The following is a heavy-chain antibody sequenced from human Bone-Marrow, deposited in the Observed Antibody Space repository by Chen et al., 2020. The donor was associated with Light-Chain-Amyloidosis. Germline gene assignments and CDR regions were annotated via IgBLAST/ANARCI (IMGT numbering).Heavy chain of an antibody. CDR3: ARRRDGYNFDY. D-gene: IGHD5-12*01. Sequence: EVQLEQSGPEVKKPGESLKISCKGSGYTFPNYWIGWVRQMPGKGLEWMGGIYPDDSGARYSPSFEGQVTISADKSITTAYLQWRSLKASDTAMYYCARRRDGYNFDYWGQGTLVTVSS. CDR1: GYTFPNYW. J-gene: IGHJ4*02. V-gene: IGHV5-51*01. CDR2: IYPDDSGA.